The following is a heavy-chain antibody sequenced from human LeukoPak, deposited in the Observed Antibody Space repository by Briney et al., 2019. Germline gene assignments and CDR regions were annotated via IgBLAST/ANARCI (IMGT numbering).Heavy chain of an antibody. CDR3: ARERGVTYYYGSGSYPDY. CDR2: IYTSGST. V-gene: IGHV4-61*02. J-gene: IGHJ4*02. CDR1: GGSILSDGYY. Sequence: SQTLSLTCSVPGGSILSDGYYWSWIRQPAGKGLEWIGRIYTSGSTTYNPSLENRVTISVDTAKNQFSRKLSSVTAADTSVYYCARERGVTYYYGSGSYPDYWGQGTLVAVSS. D-gene: IGHD3-10*01.